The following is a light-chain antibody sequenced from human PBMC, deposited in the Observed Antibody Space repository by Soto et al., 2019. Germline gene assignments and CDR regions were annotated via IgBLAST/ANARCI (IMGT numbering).Light chain of an antibody. Sequence: DIQITQSPSTLSASVGDRVTLTCRASQSISSWLAWYQQKPGKAPKVLIYDASSLESGVPSRFSGSGFGTEFTLTITRLQPDDFATYYCQQYQSYSKTFGQGTKVDIK. J-gene: IGKJ1*01. CDR1: QSISSW. V-gene: IGKV1-5*01. CDR3: QQYQSYSKT. CDR2: DAS.